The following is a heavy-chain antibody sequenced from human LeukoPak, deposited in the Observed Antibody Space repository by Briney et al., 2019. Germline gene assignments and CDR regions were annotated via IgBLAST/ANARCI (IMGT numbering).Heavy chain of an antibody. V-gene: IGHV1-46*01. CDR2: INPSGGGT. CDR3: AREIGPRQLHLWGSAFDY. Sequence: GASVKVSCKASGYTFTNYLMHWVRQAPGQGLEWMGIINPSGGGTSYAQKFQGRLTMTRDTSTTTVYMELSSLRSEDTAMYYCAREIGPRQLHLWGSAFDYWGQGTLVTVSS. J-gene: IGHJ4*01. D-gene: IGHD5-18*01. CDR1: GYTFTNYL.